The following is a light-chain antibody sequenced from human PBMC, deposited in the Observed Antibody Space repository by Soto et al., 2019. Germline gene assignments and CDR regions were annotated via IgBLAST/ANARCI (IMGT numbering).Light chain of an antibody. Sequence: EIELTQSPCTLSLSPGERATLTCRASQSVRSSYISWYQQKPGQAPRLLIYGASTMASGIPSRFSGSGSGTEFTLTISRLQPEDFAAYYCQQYGSSPWTFGQGTKVESK. CDR2: GAS. CDR1: QSVRSSY. V-gene: IGKV3-20*01. J-gene: IGKJ1*01. CDR3: QQYGSSPWT.